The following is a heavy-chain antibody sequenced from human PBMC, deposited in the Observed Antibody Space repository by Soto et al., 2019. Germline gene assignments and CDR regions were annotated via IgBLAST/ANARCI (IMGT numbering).Heavy chain of an antibody. V-gene: IGHV4-4*07. D-gene: IGHD3-16*01. CDR2: IYTSGST. CDR1: GGSISSYY. J-gene: IGHJ4*02. Sequence: SETLSLTCTVSGGSISSYYWSWIRQPAGKGLEWIGRIYTSGSTNYNPSLKSRVTMSVDTSKNQFSLKLSSVTAADTAVYYCARDAPITFGGVHLFDYWGQGTLVTVSS. CDR3: ARDAPITFGGVHLFDY.